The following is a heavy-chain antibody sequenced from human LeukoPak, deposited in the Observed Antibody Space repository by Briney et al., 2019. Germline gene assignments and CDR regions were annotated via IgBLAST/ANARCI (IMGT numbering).Heavy chain of an antibody. J-gene: IGHJ4*02. CDR3: ARRGSPPAAFDS. D-gene: IGHD1-26*01. CDR1: GGSISSDSYY. V-gene: IGHV4-61*02. CDR2: VYSSGST. Sequence: PSQTLSLTCTVSGGSISSDSYYWNWIRQPAGKGLEWIGRVYSSGSTNYNPSLKSRVTISVDTSKPQFSLRLNSVTAADTAVYYCARRGSPPAAFDSWGQGTQVTVSS.